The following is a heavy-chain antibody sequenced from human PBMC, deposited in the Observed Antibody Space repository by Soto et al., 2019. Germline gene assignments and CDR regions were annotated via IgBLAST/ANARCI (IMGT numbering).Heavy chain of an antibody. Sequence: QVTVKESGPVLVKPTETLTLTCTVSGFSLSNAGLGVSWIRQPPGKALEWLAHIFSNDEKSYSTSLKSRLTISKHTSKSQVVLTMTNMDPVDTATYYCASTYTTSWYWFDPWVQGTLVTVSS. CDR2: IFSNDEK. V-gene: IGHV2-26*04. CDR1: GFSLSNAGLG. CDR3: ASTYTTSWYWFDP. D-gene: IGHD6-13*01. J-gene: IGHJ5*02.